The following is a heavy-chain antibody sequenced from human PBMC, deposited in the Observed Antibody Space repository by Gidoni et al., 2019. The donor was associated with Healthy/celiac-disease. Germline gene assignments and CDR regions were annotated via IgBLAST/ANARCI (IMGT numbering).Heavy chain of an antibody. D-gene: IGHD3-3*01. Sequence: QVQLQESGPGLVKPSETLSLTCTVSGGSVSSGSYYWSWIRQPPGKGLEWIGYIYYSGSTNYNPSLKSRVTISVDTSKNQFSLKLSSVTAADTAVYYCARAPLVFDFDYWGQGTLVTVSS. CDR1: GGSVSSGSYY. J-gene: IGHJ4*02. CDR3: ARAPLVFDFDY. CDR2: IYYSGST. V-gene: IGHV4-61*01.